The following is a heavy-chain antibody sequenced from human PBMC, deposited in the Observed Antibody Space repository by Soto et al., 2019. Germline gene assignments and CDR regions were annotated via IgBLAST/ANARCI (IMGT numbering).Heavy chain of an antibody. J-gene: IGHJ6*02. Sequence: GESLKISCKGSGYSFTSYWISWVRQMPGKGLEWMGRIDPSDSYTNYSPSFQGHVTISADKSISTAYLQWSSLKASDTAMYYCARVSETDYYYYGMDVWGQGTTVTVSS. CDR3: ARVSETDYYYYGMDV. CDR2: IDPSDSYT. CDR1: GYSFTSYW. V-gene: IGHV5-10-1*01.